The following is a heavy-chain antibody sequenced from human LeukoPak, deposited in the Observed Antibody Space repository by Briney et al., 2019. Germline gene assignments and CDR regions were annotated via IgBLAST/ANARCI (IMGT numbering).Heavy chain of an antibody. J-gene: IGHJ6*03. CDR3: ARGITIFGVVAPGNYMDV. CDR2: IYTSGST. CDR1: GGSFSGNY. D-gene: IGHD3-3*01. V-gene: IGHV4-59*10. Sequence: SETLSLTCAVYGGSFSGNYWSWIRQPAGKGLEWIGRIYTSGSTNYNPSLKSRVTISVDTSKNQFSLKLSSVTAADTAVYYCARGITIFGVVAPGNYMDVWGKGTTVTVSS.